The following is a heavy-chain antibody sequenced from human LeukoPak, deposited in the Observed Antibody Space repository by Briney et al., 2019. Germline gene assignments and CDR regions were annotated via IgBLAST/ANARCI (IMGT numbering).Heavy chain of an antibody. CDR2: IWYDGSNK. Sequence: LSLTCTVSGYSISSGYGMHWVRQAPGKGLEWVAVIWYDGSNKYYADSVKGRFTISRDNSKNTLYLQMTSLRAEDTAVYYCAKDGGTGGSNDAFDMWGQGTMVTVSS. D-gene: IGHD2-15*01. CDR3: AKDGGTGGSNDAFDM. J-gene: IGHJ3*02. V-gene: IGHV3-33*06. CDR1: GYSISSGYG.